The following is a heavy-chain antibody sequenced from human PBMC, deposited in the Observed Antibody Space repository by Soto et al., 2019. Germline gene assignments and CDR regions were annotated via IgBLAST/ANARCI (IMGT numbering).Heavy chain of an antibody. CDR3: ARGDEVATTSSRGMDV. D-gene: IGHD5-12*01. CDR1: GYTFTSYD. J-gene: IGHJ6*02. CDR2: MNPNSGNT. V-gene: IGHV1-8*01. Sequence: QVQLVQSGAEVKKPGASVKVSCKASGYTFTSYDINWVRQATGQGLEWMGWMNPNSGNTGYAQKFQGRVTMTRNTSISTAYMELSSLRSEDTAVYYCARGDEVATTSSRGMDVWGQGTTFTVSS.